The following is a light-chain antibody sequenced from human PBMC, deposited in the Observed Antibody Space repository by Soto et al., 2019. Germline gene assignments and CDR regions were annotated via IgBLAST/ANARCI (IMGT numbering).Light chain of an antibody. J-gene: IGKJ1*01. V-gene: IGKV1-5*03. Sequence: IQMTQSPSTLSASVGDRVTITCRANQSISFWLAWYQQKPGKAPKVLIYKASTLESGVPSRFSGSGSGTEFTLTINGLQPDEFATYYCQHYQSYLWTFGQGTKVEIK. CDR3: QHYQSYLWT. CDR1: QSISFW. CDR2: KAS.